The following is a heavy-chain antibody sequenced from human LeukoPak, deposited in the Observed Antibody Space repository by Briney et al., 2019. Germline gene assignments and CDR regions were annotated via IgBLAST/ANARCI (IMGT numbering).Heavy chain of an antibody. CDR1: GGSISSSSYY. Sequence: SETLPLTCTVSGGSISSSSYYWGWIRQPPGKGLEWIGSIYYSGSTYYNPSLKSRVTISVDTSKNQFSLKLSSVTAADTAVYYCARWNAVISSIDYWGQGILVAVSS. V-gene: IGHV4-39*01. D-gene: IGHD2-21*01. CDR3: ARWNAVISSIDY. CDR2: IYYSGST. J-gene: IGHJ4*02.